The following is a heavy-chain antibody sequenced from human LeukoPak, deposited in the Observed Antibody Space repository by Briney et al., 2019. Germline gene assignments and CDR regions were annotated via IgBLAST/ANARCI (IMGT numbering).Heavy chain of an antibody. CDR1: GFTFSSYS. D-gene: IGHD1-7*01. V-gene: IGHV3-48*01. J-gene: IGHJ4*02. Sequence: GGSLRLSCAASGFTFSSYSMNWVRQAPGKGLEWVSYISSSSSTIYYADSVKGRFTISGDNAKNSLYLQMNSLRAEDTAVYYCARGPTGTTGYWGQGTLVTVSS. CDR3: ARGPTGTTGY. CDR2: ISSSSSTI.